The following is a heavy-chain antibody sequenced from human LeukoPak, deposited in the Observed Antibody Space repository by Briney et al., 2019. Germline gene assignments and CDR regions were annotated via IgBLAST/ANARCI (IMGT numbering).Heavy chain of an antibody. CDR2: LNPEDGET. J-gene: IGHJ4*02. V-gene: IGHV1-69-2*01. Sequence: ASVKISCKASGYTFTDYYINWLQQAPGKGLEWMGRLNPEDGETTFSEKFQGRVALTADPSTDTVYMEMTSLRSEDTAAYYCALIVVVVSGLAPNDYWGQGTLVAVSS. CDR1: GYTFTDYY. D-gene: IGHD2-21*02. CDR3: ALIVVVVSGLAPNDY.